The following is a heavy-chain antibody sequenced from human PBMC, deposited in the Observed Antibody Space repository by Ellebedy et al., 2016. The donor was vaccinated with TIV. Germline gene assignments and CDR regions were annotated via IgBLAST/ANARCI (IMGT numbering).Heavy chain of an antibody. V-gene: IGHV1-3*01. J-gene: IGHJ4*02. CDR2: INAGNGNT. Sequence: ASVKVSCKASGYNFTAFGIHWVRQAPGQRLEWMGWINAGNGNTKYSQKFQGRVTITRDTSASTAYMELSSLRSEDTAVYYCATGPGAFDYWGQGTLVTVSS. D-gene: IGHD3-10*01. CDR1: GYNFTAFG. CDR3: ATGPGAFDY.